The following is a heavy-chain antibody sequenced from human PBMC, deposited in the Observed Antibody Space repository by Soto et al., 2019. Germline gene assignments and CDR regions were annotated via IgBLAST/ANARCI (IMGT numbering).Heavy chain of an antibody. CDR2: IYYSGST. J-gene: IGHJ4*02. Sequence: QVQLQESGPGLVKPSQTLSLTCTVSGGSISSGGYYWSWIRQNPGTGLEWMGYIYYSGSTYYNPSLKSRVTISVDTSKNQFSLKLSSVTAADTAVYYCARDRWFGESTFDYWGQGTLVTVSS. V-gene: IGHV4-31*03. CDR3: ARDRWFGESTFDY. D-gene: IGHD3-10*01. CDR1: GGSISSGGYY.